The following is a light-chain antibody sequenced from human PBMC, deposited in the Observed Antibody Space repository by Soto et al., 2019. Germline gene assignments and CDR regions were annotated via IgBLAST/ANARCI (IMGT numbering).Light chain of an antibody. CDR1: QGISNT. CDR3: QKYDGVPAT. CDR2: GAS. V-gene: IGKV1-27*01. J-gene: IGKJ4*01. Sequence: DIQMTQSPSSLSAFVGDRVTITCRASQGISNTLAWYQQKPRKVPNLLIYGASTLQSGVPSRFSGSGSGTDFTLTISSLQSEDVATYYCQKYDGVPATFGGGTKVEIK.